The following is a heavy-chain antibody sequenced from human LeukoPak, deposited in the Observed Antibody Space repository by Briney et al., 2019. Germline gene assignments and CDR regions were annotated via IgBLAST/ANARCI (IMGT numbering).Heavy chain of an antibody. D-gene: IGHD5-18*01. CDR2: IYYSGST. CDR3: ARDRGTAMVFDY. CDR1: GGSISSSSYY. Sequence: PSETLSLTCAVSGGSISSSSYYWGWIRQPPGKGLEWIATIYYSGSTYYNPSLKSRVTISVDTSKNQFSLKLSSVTAADTAVYYCARDRGTAMVFDYWGQGTLVTVSS. J-gene: IGHJ4*02. V-gene: IGHV4-39*07.